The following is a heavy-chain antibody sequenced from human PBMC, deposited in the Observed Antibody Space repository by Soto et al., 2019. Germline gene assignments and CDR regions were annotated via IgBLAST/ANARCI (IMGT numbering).Heavy chain of an antibody. CDR3: ARGNALDV. V-gene: IGHV6-1*01. Sequence: QTLSLTCAISGDSVSSDITSWNWIRQSPSRGLEWLGRTYYRSKWFHDYAASVKSRITINPDTSKNQFSLELNSMTPEDTAVYYCARGNALDVWGQGTVVTVSS. CDR1: GDSVSSDITS. CDR2: TYYRSKWFH. J-gene: IGHJ3*01. D-gene: IGHD3-10*01.